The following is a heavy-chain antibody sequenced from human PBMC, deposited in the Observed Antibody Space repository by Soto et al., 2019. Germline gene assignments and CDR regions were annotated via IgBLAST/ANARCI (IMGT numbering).Heavy chain of an antibody. CDR2: ISYDGSNE. CDR3: SRGIKGGLDA. CDR1: GFVSNNYD. J-gene: IGHJ5*02. Sequence: QVQLAESGGGVVQPGRSLRLSCAASGFVSNNYDIHWVRQAPGKGLEWLASISYDGSNEYYADSVKCRFTISRDNSKNTLYLQINSLGAEDTAVYYCSRGIKGGLDAWGQGTLVTVSS. V-gene: IGHV3-30*03. D-gene: IGHD2-21*01.